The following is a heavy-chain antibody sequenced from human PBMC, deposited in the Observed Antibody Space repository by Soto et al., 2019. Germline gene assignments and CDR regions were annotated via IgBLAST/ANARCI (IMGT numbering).Heavy chain of an antibody. J-gene: IGHJ6*02. CDR2: ISGDGDNK. Sequence: QVQLLESGGGMVQPGWSLRLSCSASGFTFSYYALNWVRQAPGKGLEWVSVISGDGDNKYNALSVKGRFTISRDNSKNSVSLQVNGRKPENTAMYCTASGATTSASAAMEVWGQGTTVTVSS. D-gene: IGHD1-1*01. CDR1: GFTFSYYA. CDR3: ASGATTSASAAMEV. V-gene: IGHV3-30-3*01.